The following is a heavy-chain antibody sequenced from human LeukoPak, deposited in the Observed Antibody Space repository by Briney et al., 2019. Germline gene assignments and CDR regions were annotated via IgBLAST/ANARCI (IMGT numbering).Heavy chain of an antibody. V-gene: IGHV3-7*01. CDR1: GFTFSSYW. CDR2: IKQDGSEK. J-gene: IGHJ4*02. CDR3: ARDGYSYGCPPSYFDY. Sequence: GGSLRLSCAASGFTFSSYWMSWVRQAPGKGLEWVANIKQDGSEKYYVDSVKGRFTISRDNAKNSLYLQTNSLRAEDTAVYYCARDGYSYGCPPSYFDYWGQGTLVTVSS. D-gene: IGHD5-18*01.